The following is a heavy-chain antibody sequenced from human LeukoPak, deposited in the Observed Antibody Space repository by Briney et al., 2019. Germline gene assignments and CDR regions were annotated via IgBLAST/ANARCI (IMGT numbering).Heavy chain of an antibody. Sequence: GGSLRLSCAASGFTFSSYSMNWVRQARGKGLEWVSSISSSSSYIYYADSVKGRFTISRDNAKNSLYLQMNSLRAEDTAVYYCARDRLYYYDSSGYLGTFDYWGQGTLVTVSS. D-gene: IGHD3-22*01. CDR1: GFTFSSYS. CDR2: ISSSSSYI. CDR3: ARDRLYYYDSSGYLGTFDY. V-gene: IGHV3-21*01. J-gene: IGHJ4*02.